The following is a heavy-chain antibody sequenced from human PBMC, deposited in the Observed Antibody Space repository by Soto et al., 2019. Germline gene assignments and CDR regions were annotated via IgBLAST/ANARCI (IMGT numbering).Heavy chain of an antibody. CDR2: IKHDGSEK. D-gene: IGHD3-3*01. J-gene: IGHJ6*02. CDR3: ARLFLEWLLQYYDYGMDV. Sequence: PGGSLRLSCAASGFTFSSYWMSWVRQAPGKGLEWVANIKHDGSEKYYVDSVKGRFTISRDNAKNSLYLQMNSLRAEDTAVYYCARLFLEWLLQYYDYGMDVWGQGTTVTGPS. V-gene: IGHV3-7*01. CDR1: GFTFSSYW.